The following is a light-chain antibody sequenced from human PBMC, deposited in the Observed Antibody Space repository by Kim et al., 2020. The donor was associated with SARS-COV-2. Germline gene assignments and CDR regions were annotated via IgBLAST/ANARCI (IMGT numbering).Light chain of an antibody. V-gene: IGKV3-15*01. J-gene: IGKJ5*01. CDR2: GAS. CDR3: QQYNNWLTIT. CDR1: QSVSSN. Sequence: SPGERATLPGRASQSVSSNLAWYQKKPGQAPRLLTYGASTRATGIPARFSGSGSGTEFTLTISSLQSEDFAVYYCQQYNNWLTITFGQGTRLEIK.